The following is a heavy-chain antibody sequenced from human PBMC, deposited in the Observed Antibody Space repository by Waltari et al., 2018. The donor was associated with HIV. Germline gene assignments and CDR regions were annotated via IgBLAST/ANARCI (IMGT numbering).Heavy chain of an antibody. CDR3: AKDDRATRGLDN. CDR2: VRDVDST. D-gene: IGHD5-12*01. J-gene: IGHJ4*02. Sequence: EVQLLESGGGLVQPGGSLRLSCAASGFRFSTYAMSGVRQAPGEGLEWVAVVRDVDSTYYVDSVKGRFIISRDDSKDTLYLQMNSLRVEDTAVYYCAKDDRATRGLDNWGQGTLVTVSS. CDR1: GFRFSTYA. V-gene: IGHV3-23*01.